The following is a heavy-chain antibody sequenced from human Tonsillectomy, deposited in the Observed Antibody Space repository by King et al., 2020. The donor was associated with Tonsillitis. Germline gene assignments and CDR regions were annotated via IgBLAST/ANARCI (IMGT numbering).Heavy chain of an antibody. CDR3: AKEVGAILPDAFDI. Sequence: VQLVESGGGVVQPGRSLRLSCAASGFTFSSYGMHWVRQAPGKGLEWVAVISYDGSNKYYADSVKGRFTISRDNSKNTLYLQMNSLRAEDTAVYYCAKEVGAILPDAFDIWGQGTMVTVSS. V-gene: IGHV3-30*18. J-gene: IGHJ3*02. CDR1: GFTFSSYG. CDR2: ISYDGSNK. D-gene: IGHD1-26*01.